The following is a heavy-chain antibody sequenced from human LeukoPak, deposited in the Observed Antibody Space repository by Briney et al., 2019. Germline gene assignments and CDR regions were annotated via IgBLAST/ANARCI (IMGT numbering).Heavy chain of an antibody. J-gene: IGHJ4*02. D-gene: IGHD1-26*01. Sequence: SETLSLTCTVSGGSISSSSYYWGWIRQPPGKGLEWIGSIYYSGSTYYNPSLKSRVTISVDTSKNQFSLKLSSVTAADTAVYYRARVLRSYFDFDYWGQGTLVTVSS. CDR3: ARVLRSYFDFDY. CDR1: GGSISSSSYY. CDR2: IYYSGST. V-gene: IGHV4-39*01.